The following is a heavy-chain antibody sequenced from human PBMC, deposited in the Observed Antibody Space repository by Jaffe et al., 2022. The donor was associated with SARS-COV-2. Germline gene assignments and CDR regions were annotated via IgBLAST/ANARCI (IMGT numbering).Heavy chain of an antibody. CDR3: TTGRPYCSSTSCQWGASYFDY. D-gene: IGHD2-2*01. CDR2: IKSKTDGGTT. V-gene: IGHV3-15*01. Sequence: EVQLVESGGGLVKPGGSLRLSCAASGFTFSNAWMSWVRQAPGKGLEWVGRIKSKTDGGTTDYAAPVKGRFTISRDDSKNTLYLQMNSLKTEDTAVYYCTTGRPYCSSTSCQWGASYFDYWGQGTLVTVSS. CDR1: GFTFSNAW. J-gene: IGHJ4*02.